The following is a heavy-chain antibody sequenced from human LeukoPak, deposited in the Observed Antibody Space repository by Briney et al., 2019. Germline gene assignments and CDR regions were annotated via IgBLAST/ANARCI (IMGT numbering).Heavy chain of an antibody. Sequence: GASVKVSCKASGGTFISYAISWMRQAPGQGLEWMGGIIPIFGTANYAQKFQGRVTITADESTSTAYMELRSLRSDDTAVYYCARMKGLGYFDYWGQGTLVTVSS. CDR3: ARMKGLGYFDY. CDR2: IIPIFGTA. CDR1: GGTFISYA. J-gene: IGHJ4*02. V-gene: IGHV1-69*13. D-gene: IGHD3-22*01.